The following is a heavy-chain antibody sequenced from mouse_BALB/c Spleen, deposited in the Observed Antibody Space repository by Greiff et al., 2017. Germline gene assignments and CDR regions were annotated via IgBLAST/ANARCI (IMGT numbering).Heavy chain of an antibody. CDR3: ARNFRNYGGWFAY. CDR1: GFSLTSYG. J-gene: IGHJ3*01. V-gene: IGHV2-2*02. Sequence: QVQLQQSGPGLVQPSQSLSITCTVSGFSLTSYGVHWVRQSPGKGLEWLGVIWSGGSTDYNAAFISRLSISKDNSKSQVFFKMNSLQANDTAIYYCARNFRNYGGWFAYWGQGTLVTVSA. CDR2: IWSGGST. D-gene: IGHD2-1*01.